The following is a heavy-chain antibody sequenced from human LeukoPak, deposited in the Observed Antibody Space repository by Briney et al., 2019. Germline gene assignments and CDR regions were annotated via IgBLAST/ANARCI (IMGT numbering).Heavy chain of an antibody. Sequence: TGGSLRLSCAASGITFSSYSMNWVRQAPGKGPEWVSSISSSSSYIYYADSVKGRFTISRDNAKNSLYLQMNSLRAEDTAVYYCARVTRAAGFDYWGQGTLVTVSS. CDR3: ARVTRAAGFDY. J-gene: IGHJ4*02. CDR1: GITFSSYS. V-gene: IGHV3-21*01. CDR2: ISSSSSYI. D-gene: IGHD6-13*01.